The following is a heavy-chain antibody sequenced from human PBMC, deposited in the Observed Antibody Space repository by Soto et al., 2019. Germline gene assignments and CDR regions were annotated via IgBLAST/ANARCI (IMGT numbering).Heavy chain of an antibody. V-gene: IGHV3-30*18. CDR1: GFTFSNYG. D-gene: IGHD6-6*01. CDR2: ISYDGSNK. Sequence: PGGSLRLSCAASGFTFSNYGMHWVRQAPGKGLEWVAVISYDGSNKYYADSVKGRFTISRDNSKNTLYLQMNSLRAEDTAVYYCAKEAPDPYYFDYWGQGTLVTVSS. CDR3: AKEAPDPYYFDY. J-gene: IGHJ4*02.